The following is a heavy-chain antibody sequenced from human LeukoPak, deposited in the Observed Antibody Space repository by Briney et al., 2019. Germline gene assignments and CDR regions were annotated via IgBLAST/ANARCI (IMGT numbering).Heavy chain of an antibody. CDR1: GYTFTSYD. D-gene: IGHD2-2*01. Sequence: ASVKVSCKASGYTFTSYDINWVRQATGQGLEWMGWMNPNSGNTGYAQKFQGRVTMTRNTSISTAYMELSSLRSEDTAVYYCARVHYALDASDIWGQGTMVTVSS. CDR2: MNPNSGNT. J-gene: IGHJ3*02. CDR3: ARVHYALDASDI. V-gene: IGHV1-8*01.